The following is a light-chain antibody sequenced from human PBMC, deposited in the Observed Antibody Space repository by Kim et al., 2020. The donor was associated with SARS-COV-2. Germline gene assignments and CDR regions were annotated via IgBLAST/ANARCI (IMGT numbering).Light chain of an antibody. CDR2: DNN. Sequence: GQTVTISCSGSSANIGNNYVSWYQQLPGAAPKLLIFDNNERPSGIPARFSGSKSGTSATLGITGLQTGDEADYYCGTWDSSLSAAVFGGGTQLTVL. J-gene: IGLJ7*01. CDR3: GTWDSSLSAAV. CDR1: SANIGNNY. V-gene: IGLV1-51*01.